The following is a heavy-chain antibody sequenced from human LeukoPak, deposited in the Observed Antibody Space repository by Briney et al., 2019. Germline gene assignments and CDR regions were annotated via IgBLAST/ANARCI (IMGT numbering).Heavy chain of an antibody. J-gene: IGHJ4*02. Sequence: GGSLRLSCAASGFTFSSYWVYWVRQAPGKGLVWVSRLNSDGSSTSYADSVKGRFTISRDNAETTLHLQMNNLSAEDTAVYYCARASNRNSINFDYWGQGALVTVSS. CDR3: ARASNRNSINFDY. D-gene: IGHD1-7*01. CDR1: GFTFSSYW. CDR2: LNSDGSST. V-gene: IGHV3-74*01.